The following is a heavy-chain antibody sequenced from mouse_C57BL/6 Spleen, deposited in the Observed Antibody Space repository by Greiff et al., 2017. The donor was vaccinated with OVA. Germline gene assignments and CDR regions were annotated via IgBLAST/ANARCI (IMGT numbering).Heavy chain of an antibody. J-gene: IGHJ4*01. V-gene: IGHV1-82*01. CDR3: ARFYLDY. CDR2: IYPGDGDT. D-gene: IGHD1-1*01. Sequence: VQLQQSGPELVKPGASVKISCKASGYAFSSSWMNWVKQRPGKGLEWIGRIYPGDGDTNYNGKFKGKATLTADKSSSTAYMQLSSLTSEDSAVYFCARFYLDYWGQGTSVTVSS. CDR1: GYAFSSSW.